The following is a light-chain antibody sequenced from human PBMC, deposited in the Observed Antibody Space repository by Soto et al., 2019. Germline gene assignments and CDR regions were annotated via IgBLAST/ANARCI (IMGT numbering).Light chain of an antibody. V-gene: IGKV1-33*01. J-gene: IGKJ2*01. Sequence: DIQMTPSPSSLSASVGDRVTIACQANQDIGNFLNWYQQKPGKAPRLLIYDASNLEIGVPSRFSGSGSGTDFTFTISNLQPEDIATYYCQQYDTLPPYTFGQGTKVELK. CDR3: QQYDTLPPYT. CDR1: QDIGNF. CDR2: DAS.